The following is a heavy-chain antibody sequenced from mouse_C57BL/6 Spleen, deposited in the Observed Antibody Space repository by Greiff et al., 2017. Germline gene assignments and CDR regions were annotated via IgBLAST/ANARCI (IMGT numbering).Heavy chain of an antibody. Sequence: QVQLKQPGAELVKPGASVKMSCKASGYTFTSYWITWVKQRPGQGLEWIGDIYPGSGSTNYNEKFKSKATLTVDTSSSTAYMQLSSLTSEDSAVYYCARPLYDYYYAMDYWGQGTSVTVSS. J-gene: IGHJ4*01. CDR2: IYPGSGST. D-gene: IGHD2-3*01. V-gene: IGHV1-55*01. CDR3: ARPLYDYYYAMDY. CDR1: GYTFTSYW.